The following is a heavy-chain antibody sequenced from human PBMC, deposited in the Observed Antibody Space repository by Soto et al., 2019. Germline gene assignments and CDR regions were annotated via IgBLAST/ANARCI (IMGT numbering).Heavy chain of an antibody. Sequence: GGSLRLSCAASGFTFSSYAMHWVSQAPGKGLEWVGVIWYDGSNTFYAESVKGRFTISRDNSKNTVYLQITALRAEDTAVYYCARDFSMVIVAPGYWGQGTLVTVSS. CDR2: IWYDGSNT. D-gene: IGHD5-12*01. V-gene: IGHV3-33*01. CDR3: ARDFSMVIVAPGY. CDR1: GFTFSSYA. J-gene: IGHJ4*02.